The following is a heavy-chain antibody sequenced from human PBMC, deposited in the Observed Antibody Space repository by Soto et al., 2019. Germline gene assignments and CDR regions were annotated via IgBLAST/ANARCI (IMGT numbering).Heavy chain of an antibody. V-gene: IGHV1-18*01. CDR3: ARQYCSSTSCYVAVFDY. J-gene: IGHJ4*02. CDR2: ISVYNDNT. D-gene: IGHD2-2*01. CDR1: GYTFTSYG. Sequence: QVQLVQSGAEVKKPGASVKVSCKASGYTFTSYGFTWVRQAPGQGLEWMGWISVYNDNTNYAQKLQGRVTMTTDTSTRTADMERRSRRSDDTAVYYCARQYCSSTSCYVAVFDYWGQGTLITVSS.